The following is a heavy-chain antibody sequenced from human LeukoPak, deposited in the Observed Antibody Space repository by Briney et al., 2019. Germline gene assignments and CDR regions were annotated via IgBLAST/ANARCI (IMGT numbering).Heavy chain of an antibody. CDR2: IIPIFGTA. Sequence: ASVKVSCKASGGTLSSYAISWVRQAPRQGLEWMGGIIPIFGTANYAQKFQGRVTITADESTSTAYMELSSLRSEDTAVYYCAREEVVTYFDYWGQGTLVTVSS. CDR3: AREEVVTYFDY. CDR1: GGTLSSYA. J-gene: IGHJ4*02. D-gene: IGHD4-23*01. V-gene: IGHV1-69*01.